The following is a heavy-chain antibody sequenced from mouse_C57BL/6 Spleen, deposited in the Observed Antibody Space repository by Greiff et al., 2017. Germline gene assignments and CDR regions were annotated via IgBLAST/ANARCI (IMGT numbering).Heavy chain of an antibody. D-gene: IGHD1-1*01. CDR2: IDPNSGGT. J-gene: IGHJ2*01. CDR1: GYTFTSYW. V-gene: IGHV1-72*01. Sequence: QVQLQQPGAELVKPGASVKLSCKASGYTFTSYWMHWVKQRPGRGLEWIGRIDPNSGGTKYNEKFKSKATLTVDKPSSPAYMQLSSLTSEDSAVYYCASPYYGSSLYFDYWGQGTTLTVSS. CDR3: ASPYYGSSLYFDY.